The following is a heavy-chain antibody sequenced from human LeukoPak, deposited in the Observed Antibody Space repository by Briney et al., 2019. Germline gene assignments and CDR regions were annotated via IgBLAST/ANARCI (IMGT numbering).Heavy chain of an antibody. J-gene: IGHJ3*02. Sequence: SETLSLTCTVSGGSISSYYWSWIRQPPGKGLEWIGYIYYSGSTNYNPSLKSRVTISVDTSKNQFSLKLSSVTAADTAVYYCASQKRGQWLVRPDAFDIWGQGTMVTVSS. D-gene: IGHD6-19*01. CDR1: GGSISSYY. CDR2: IYYSGST. CDR3: ASQKRGQWLVRPDAFDI. V-gene: IGHV4-59*01.